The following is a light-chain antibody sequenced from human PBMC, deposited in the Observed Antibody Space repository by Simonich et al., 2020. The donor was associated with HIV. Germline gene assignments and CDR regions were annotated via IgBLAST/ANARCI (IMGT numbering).Light chain of an antibody. V-gene: IGKV3-11*01. CDR2: DAS. J-gene: IGKJ3*01. Sequence: EIVLTQSPATLSLSPGERATLSCRASQSVSTYLAWYQQKPGKAPRLLIYDASKRATSIPSRFSGSGSGTDFTLTISRLEPEDFAVYYCQQRSNWPPIFTFGPGTKVDI. CDR3: QQRSNWPPIFT. CDR1: QSVSTY.